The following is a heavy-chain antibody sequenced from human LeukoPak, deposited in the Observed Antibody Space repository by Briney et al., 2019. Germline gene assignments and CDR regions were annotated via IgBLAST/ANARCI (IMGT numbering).Heavy chain of an antibody. CDR2: IIPIFGTA. CDR3: ARASYYYYYYMDV. Sequence: GASVKVSCKASGYSFTAYYMHWLRQAPGQGLEWMGGIIPIFGTANYAQKFQGRVTIAADESTSTAYMELSSLRSEDTAVYYCARASYYYYYYMDVWGKGTTVTISS. V-gene: IGHV1-69*13. CDR1: GYSFTAYY. J-gene: IGHJ6*03.